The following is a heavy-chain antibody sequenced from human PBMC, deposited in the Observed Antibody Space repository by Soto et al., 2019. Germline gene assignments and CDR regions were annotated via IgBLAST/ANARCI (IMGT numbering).Heavy chain of an antibody. V-gene: IGHV4-38-2*01. CDR2: MYHSGIT. Sequence: ASETLSLTCAVSGYSIRSGYFWGWIRQPPGKGLEWIGSMYHSGITYYNLSLKSRVTISVDTSKNQLSLKLSSATAADTAVYYCARSMYSTSAQLYYGLYVWGQGTTVTVSS. J-gene: IGHJ6*02. CDR3: ARSMYSTSAQLYYGLYV. D-gene: IGHD6-6*01. CDR1: GYSIRSGYF.